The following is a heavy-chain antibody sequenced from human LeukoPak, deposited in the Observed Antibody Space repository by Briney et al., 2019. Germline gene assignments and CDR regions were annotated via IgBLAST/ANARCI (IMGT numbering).Heavy chain of an antibody. CDR2: ISAYNGNT. CDR3: ARGAYCGGDCYPYYFDY. V-gene: IGHV1-18*01. CDR1: GYTFTSYG. J-gene: IGHJ4*02. D-gene: IGHD2-21*02. Sequence: GASVKVSCKASGYTFTSYGVSWVRQAPGQGLEWMGWISAYNGNTNYAQKLQGRVTMTTDTSTSTAYMELRSLRSDDTAVYYCARGAYCGGDCYPYYFDYWGQGTLVTVSS.